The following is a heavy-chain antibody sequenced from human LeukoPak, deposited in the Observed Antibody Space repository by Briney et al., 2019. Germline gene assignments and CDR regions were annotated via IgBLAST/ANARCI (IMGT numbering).Heavy chain of an antibody. CDR3: AKGATTWGLPHDD. CDR1: GFTVSTNS. J-gene: IGHJ4*02. V-gene: IGHV3-53*01. D-gene: IGHD1-26*01. Sequence: GGSLRLSCTVSGFTVSTNSMSWVRQAPGKGLEWVSFIYSDNTHYSDSVKGRFTISRDNSKNTLYLQMNSLRAEDTAVYYCAKGATTWGLPHDDWGQGTLVTVSS. CDR2: IYSDNT.